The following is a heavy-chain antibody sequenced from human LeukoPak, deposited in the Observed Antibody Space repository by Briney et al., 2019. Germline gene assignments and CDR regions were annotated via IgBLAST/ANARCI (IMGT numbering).Heavy chain of an antibody. V-gene: IGHV4-38-2*01. D-gene: IGHD3-9*01. J-gene: IGHJ3*02. CDR1: GYSISSGCY. Sequence: PSETLSLTCAVSGYSISSGCYWGWIRQPPGKGLEWIGSIYHSGSTYYNPSLKSRVTISVDTSKNQFSLKLSSVTAADTAVYYCARAAAYYDILTGYYKGAFDIWGQGTMVTVSS. CDR3: ARAAAYYDILTGYYKGAFDI. CDR2: IYHSGST.